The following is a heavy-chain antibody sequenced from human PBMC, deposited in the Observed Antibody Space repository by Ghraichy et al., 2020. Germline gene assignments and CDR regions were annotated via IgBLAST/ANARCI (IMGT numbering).Heavy chain of an antibody. J-gene: IGHJ4*02. CDR2: IYHSGST. V-gene: IGHV4-30-2*01. CDR3: ARAGLLYDFDY. CDR1: GGSISSGGYS. Sequence: SETLSLTCAVSGGSISSGGYSWSWIRQPPGKGLEWIGYIYHSGSTYYNPSLKSRVTISVDRSKNQFSLKLSSVTAADTAVYYCARAGLLYDFDYWGQGTLVTVSS. D-gene: IGHD3-3*01.